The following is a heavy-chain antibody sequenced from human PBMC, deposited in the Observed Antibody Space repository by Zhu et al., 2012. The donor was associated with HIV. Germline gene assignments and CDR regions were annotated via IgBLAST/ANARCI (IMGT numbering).Heavy chain of an antibody. CDR2: VYFSGST. CDR1: GGSISSHF. V-gene: IGHV4-59*11. CDR3: ARDRDYDILSGAFDS. J-gene: IGHJ5*01. Sequence: QVQLQESGPRLVRPSETLSLTCTVSGGSISSHFWTWIRQPPGKGLEWIGNVYFSGSTKYNPSLESRVTISIDMYQELTPTLELTSVTAADTAVYYCARDRDYDILSGAFDSWGQGTLV. D-gene: IGHD3-9*01.